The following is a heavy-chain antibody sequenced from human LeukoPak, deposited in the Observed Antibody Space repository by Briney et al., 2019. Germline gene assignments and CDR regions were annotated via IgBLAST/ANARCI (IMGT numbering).Heavy chain of an antibody. CDR1: GFTFSSYG. CDR3: ARLTPSGYDLTGPFDY. Sequence: GGSLRLSCAASGFTFSSYGMHWVRQAPGKGLEWVALISYDGSNEYYADPVRGRFTISRDNSKFTLYMQMNSLRAEDTAVYYCARLTPSGYDLTGPFDYWGQGTLVTVSS. D-gene: IGHD5-12*01. J-gene: IGHJ4*02. V-gene: IGHV3-30*03. CDR2: ISYDGSNE.